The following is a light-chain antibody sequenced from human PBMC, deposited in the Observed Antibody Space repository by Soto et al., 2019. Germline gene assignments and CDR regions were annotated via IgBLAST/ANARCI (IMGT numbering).Light chain of an antibody. J-gene: IGKJ1*01. CDR3: RQYHSLPPRT. V-gene: IGKV3D-15*01. Sequence: EVVLSQSKATLSLSPGERATLSCRASQSVSSYLAWYQQKPSQAPSLLIYDASNRATGIPARFSGSGSGTEFTLTINSLLSEDFAVYYCRQYHSLPPRTFGQGTIVDNK. CDR2: DAS. CDR1: QSVSSY.